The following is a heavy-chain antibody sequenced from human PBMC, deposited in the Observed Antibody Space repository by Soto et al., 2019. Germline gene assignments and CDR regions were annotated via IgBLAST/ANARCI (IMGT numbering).Heavy chain of an antibody. CDR2: SSATGAGT. CDR3: AKDRRAGGNYGLYSDF. V-gene: IGHV3-23*01. Sequence: EVQLLESGGGLVQPGGSLRLSCAASGFTFSSYGMTWVRQAPGKGLEGVSFSSATGAGTYYAVSVKGRFTISSDNSKNTLYRQMTSLRADDTAVYYCAKDRRAGGNYGLYSDFWGQGSLVIVSS. J-gene: IGHJ4*02. D-gene: IGHD1-7*01. CDR1: GFTFSSYG.